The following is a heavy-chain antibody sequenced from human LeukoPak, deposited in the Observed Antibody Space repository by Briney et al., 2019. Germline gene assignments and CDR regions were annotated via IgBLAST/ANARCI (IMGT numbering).Heavy chain of an antibody. CDR3: AKDANDILTGYYSSDAFDI. J-gene: IGHJ3*02. Sequence: PGRSLRLSCAASGFTFSSYAMSWVRQAPGKGLEWVSAISGSGGSTYYADSMKGRFTISRDNSKNTLYLQMNSLRAEDTAVYYCAKDANDILTGYYSSDAFDIWGQGTMVTVSS. V-gene: IGHV3-23*01. D-gene: IGHD3-9*01. CDR1: GFTFSSYA. CDR2: ISGSGGST.